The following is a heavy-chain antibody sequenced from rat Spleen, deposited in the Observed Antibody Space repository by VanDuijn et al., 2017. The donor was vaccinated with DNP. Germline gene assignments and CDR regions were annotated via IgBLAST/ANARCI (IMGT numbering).Heavy chain of an antibody. CDR2: ISNTGDNT. CDR1: AFTFSDYW. D-gene: IGHD3-8*01. J-gene: IGHJ2*01. V-gene: IGHV5-31*01. CDR3: TSNPHIRTAAPFDY. Sequence: EVQLVESGGGPVQPGGSLKLSCVTSAFTFSDYWMTWIRQAPGKGLEWVASISNTGDNTFYSDSVKGRFSLSRDNAESTLYLQVNSLRSEDTATYYCTSNPHIRTAAPFDYWGQGVMVTVSS.